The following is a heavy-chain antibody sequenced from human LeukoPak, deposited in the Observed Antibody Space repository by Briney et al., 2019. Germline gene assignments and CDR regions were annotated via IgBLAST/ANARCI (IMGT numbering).Heavy chain of an antibody. J-gene: IGHJ4*02. V-gene: IGHV4-34*01. Sequence: SETLSLTCAVYGGSFSGYYWSWIRQPPGKGLEWIGEINHSGSTNYNPSLKSRVTISVDTSKNQFSLKLSSVTAADTAVYYCARGLSLYGYGSGYWGQGTLVTVSS. CDR2: INHSGST. CDR3: ARGLSLYGYGSGY. CDR1: GGSFSGYY. D-gene: IGHD5-18*01.